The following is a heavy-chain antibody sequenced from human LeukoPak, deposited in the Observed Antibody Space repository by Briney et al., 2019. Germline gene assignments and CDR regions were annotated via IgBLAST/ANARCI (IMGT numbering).Heavy chain of an antibody. CDR2: IYYSGST. J-gene: IGHJ3*01. Sequence: PSETLSLTCTVSGGSISSYYWSWIRQPPGKGLEWIGYIYYSGSTNYNPSLKSRVTISVDTSKNQFSLKLSSVTAADTAVYYCARSSIAVAGTENAFDVWGQGTMVTVSS. CDR3: ARSSIAVAGTENAFDV. D-gene: IGHD6-19*01. V-gene: IGHV4-59*12. CDR1: GGSISSYY.